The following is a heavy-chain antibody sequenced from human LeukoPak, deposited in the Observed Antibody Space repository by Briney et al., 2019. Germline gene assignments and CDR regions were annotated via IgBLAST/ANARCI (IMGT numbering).Heavy chain of an antibody. CDR1: GYTFTGYY. J-gene: IGHJ4*02. Sequence: ASVKVSCKASGYTFTGYYMHWVRQAPGQGLEWMGRINPNSGGTNYAQKFQGRVTMTRDTSISTAYMELSRLRSDDTAVYYCARDLVQRGNYYDSSGPLDCWGQGTLVTVSS. CDR2: INPNSGGT. V-gene: IGHV1-2*06. D-gene: IGHD3-22*01. CDR3: ARDLVQRGNYYDSSGPLDC.